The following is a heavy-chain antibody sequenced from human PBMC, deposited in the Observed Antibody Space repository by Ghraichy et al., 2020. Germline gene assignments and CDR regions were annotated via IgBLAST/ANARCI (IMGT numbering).Heavy chain of an antibody. V-gene: IGHV3-21*06. CDR1: GFTLSSYS. J-gene: IGHJ5*02. D-gene: IGHD4/OR15-4a*01. CDR2: ISGDSIYI. Sequence: GGSLRLSCAASGFTLSSYSMNWVRQTPGKGPEWVSSISGDSIYIYYADSVTGRFTISRDNAKNSLYLQMNSLRVDDTAVYYCVREGVSPMVECDLWGQGTRVTVSS. CDR3: VREGVSPMVECDL.